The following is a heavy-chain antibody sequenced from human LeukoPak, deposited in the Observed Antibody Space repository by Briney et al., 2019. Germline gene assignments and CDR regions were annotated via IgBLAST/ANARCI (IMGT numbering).Heavy chain of an antibody. Sequence: GGSLRLSCAASGFTFSSYGMHWVRQAPGKGLEWVAVISYDGSNKYYADSVKGRFTISRDNSKNTLYLQMNSLRAEDTAVYYCAKDTGVSFAWYYDFWSGHPMSGFDYWGQGTLVTVSS. D-gene: IGHD3-3*01. J-gene: IGHJ4*02. CDR2: ISYDGSNK. CDR1: GFTFSSYG. V-gene: IGHV3-30*18. CDR3: AKDTGVSFAWYYDFWSGHPMSGFDY.